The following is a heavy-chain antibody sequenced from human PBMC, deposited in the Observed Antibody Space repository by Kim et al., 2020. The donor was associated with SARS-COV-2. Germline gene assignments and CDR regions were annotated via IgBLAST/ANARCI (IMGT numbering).Heavy chain of an antibody. V-gene: IGHV1-24*01. CDR1: GYTFTGLS. D-gene: IGHD3-22*01. CDR3: ATLDSSGYYTVYYFDH. CDR2: FDPEDGET. Sequence: ASVKVSCKVSGYTFTGLSMHWVRQAPGQGLEWMGGFDPEDGETIYAQKFQGRVTMTEDTSTDTAYMELSSLRSEDTAVYYCATLDSSGYYTVYYFDHGGQGTRVTVS. J-gene: IGHJ4*02.